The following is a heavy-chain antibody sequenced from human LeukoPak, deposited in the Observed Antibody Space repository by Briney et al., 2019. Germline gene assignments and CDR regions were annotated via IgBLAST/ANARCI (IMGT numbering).Heavy chain of an antibody. CDR2: ISNSDTYI. J-gene: IGHJ4*02. D-gene: IGHD3-9*01. CDR1: GFLFNRFG. V-gene: IGHV3-21*01. CDR3: VTNFDPDVD. Sequence: GGSLRLSCEASGFLFNRFGMNWVRQAPGKGLEWVAYISNSDTYIYYAESLKGRFTISRDNAKKSLFLQMHSLRVEDTGVYYCVTNFDPDVDWGQGTLVTVSS.